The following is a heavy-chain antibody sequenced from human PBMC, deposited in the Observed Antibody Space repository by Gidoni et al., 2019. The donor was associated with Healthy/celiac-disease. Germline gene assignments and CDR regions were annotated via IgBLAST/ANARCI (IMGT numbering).Heavy chain of an antibody. Sequence: QVQLQQWGAGLLKPSETLSLTCAVYGGSFSGYYWSWIRQPPGKGLEWIGEINHSGSTNYNPSLKSRVTISVDTSKNQFSLKLSSVTAADTAVYYCARPGGKDAFDIWGQGTMVTVSS. CDR1: GGSFSGYY. D-gene: IGHD1-26*01. CDR3: ARPGGKDAFDI. V-gene: IGHV4-34*01. CDR2: INHSGST. J-gene: IGHJ3*02.